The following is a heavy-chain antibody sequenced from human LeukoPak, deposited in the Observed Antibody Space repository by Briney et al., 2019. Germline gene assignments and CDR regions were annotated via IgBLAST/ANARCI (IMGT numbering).Heavy chain of an antibody. V-gene: IGHV3-64*01. CDR1: GFTFSSYA. D-gene: IGHD1-26*01. CDR3: ARVRDPTSYYYYMVG. CDR2: ISSNGGST. J-gene: IGHJ6*03. Sequence: GGSLRLSCAASGFTFSSYAMHWVRQAPGKGLEYVSAISSNGGSTYYANSVKGRFTISRDNSKNTLYLQMGSLRAEDMAVYYCARVRDPTSYYYYMVGWGKGTTVTISS.